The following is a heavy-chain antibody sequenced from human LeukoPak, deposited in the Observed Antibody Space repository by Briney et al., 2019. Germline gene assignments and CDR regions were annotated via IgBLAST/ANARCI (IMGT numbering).Heavy chain of an antibody. V-gene: IGHV4-61*01. CDR3: AAGTALKLPPDY. J-gene: IGHJ4*02. Sequence: SETLSLTCTVSGASISSGSYYWSWIRQPAGKGLEWIGYIYYSGSTNYNPSLKSRVTISVDTSKNQFSLKLSSVTAADTAVYYCAAGTALKLPPDYWGQGTLVTVSS. D-gene: IGHD3-10*01. CDR1: GASISSGSYY. CDR2: IYYSGST.